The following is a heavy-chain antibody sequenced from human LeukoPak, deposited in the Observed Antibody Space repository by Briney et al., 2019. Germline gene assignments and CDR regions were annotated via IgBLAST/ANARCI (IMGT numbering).Heavy chain of an antibody. V-gene: IGHV3-23*05. CDR1: GFTFSSYA. CDR2: MDGSGGII. Sequence: GGSLRLSCAASGFTFSSYAMSWVRQAPGKGLEWVSGMDGSGGIIIYADSVKGRFTISRDNSKNMVYLQMNSLRAEDTAVYYCAKRFSRVYSVFDYWGQGTLVTVSS. J-gene: IGHJ4*02. D-gene: IGHD3-22*01. CDR3: AKRFSRVYSVFDY.